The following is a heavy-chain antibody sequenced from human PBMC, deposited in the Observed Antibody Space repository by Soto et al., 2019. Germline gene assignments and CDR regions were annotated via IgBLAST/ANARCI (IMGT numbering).Heavy chain of an antibody. V-gene: IGHV3-30*18. D-gene: IGHD3-22*01. CDR3: AKSYYDSRCSYWIDQ. CDR2: ISYDGSKK. J-gene: IGHJ5*02. CDR1: GFTFSTYG. Sequence: GGSLRLSCAAPGFTFSTYGMHRVRQAPDKGLERVAVISYDGSKKDYADSVKGRFAISRDNHKYTLYLQTNSLRATHTAVYYCAKSYYDSRCSYWIDQWGHGTLVTVSS.